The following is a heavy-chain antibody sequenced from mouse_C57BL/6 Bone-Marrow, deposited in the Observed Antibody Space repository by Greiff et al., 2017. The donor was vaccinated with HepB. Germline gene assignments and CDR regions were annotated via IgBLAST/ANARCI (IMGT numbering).Heavy chain of an antibody. Sequence: EVKLVESGGGLVQPGGSMKLSCVASGFTFSNYWMNWVRQSPEKGLEWVAQIRLKSDNYATHYAESVKGRFTISRDDSKSSVYLQMNNLRAEDTGIYYCTGLYYYGSSYNWYFDVWGTGTTVTVSS. J-gene: IGHJ1*03. CDR1: GFTFSNYW. CDR2: IRLKSDNYAT. D-gene: IGHD1-1*01. V-gene: IGHV6-3*01. CDR3: TGLYYYGSSYNWYFDV.